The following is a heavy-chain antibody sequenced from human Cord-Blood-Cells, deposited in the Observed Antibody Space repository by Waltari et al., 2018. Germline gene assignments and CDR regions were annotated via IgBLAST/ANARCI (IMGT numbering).Heavy chain of an antibody. CDR1: GGSISSSSYY. CDR3: ARHFGPDYGFWSGDNWFDP. J-gene: IGHJ5*02. D-gene: IGHD3-3*01. CDR2: IYYSGST. Sequence: QLQLQESGPGLVKPSETLSLTCTVSGGSISSSSYYWGWIRQPPGKGLEWIGSIYYSGSTYYNPSLKSRVTISVDTSKNQFSLKLSSVTAADTAAYYCARHFGPDYGFWSGDNWFDPWGQGTLVTVSS. V-gene: IGHV4-39*01.